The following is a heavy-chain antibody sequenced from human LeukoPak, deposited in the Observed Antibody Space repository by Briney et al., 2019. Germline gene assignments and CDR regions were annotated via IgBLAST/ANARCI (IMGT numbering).Heavy chain of an antibody. V-gene: IGHV4-39*01. CDR1: GVFITSNRYY. Sequence: SETLSLTCTVSGVFITSNRYYWGWIRQPPGKGLEWIGSIYYSGSTYYNPSLKSRVTISDDTSKNQFSLKLNSVTAADTAVYFCASHYSSGWYPFDYWGQGTLVTISS. D-gene: IGHD6-19*01. CDR2: IYYSGST. J-gene: IGHJ4*02. CDR3: ASHYSSGWYPFDY.